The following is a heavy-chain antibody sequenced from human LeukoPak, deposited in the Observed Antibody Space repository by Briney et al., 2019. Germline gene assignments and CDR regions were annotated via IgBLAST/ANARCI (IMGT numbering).Heavy chain of an antibody. Sequence: SETLSLTCSVPGGSISSSSYYWGWIRQPPGKGLEWIGSIYYSGSTYYNPSLKSPVTISVDTSKNQFSLKVSSVTAADTAVYYCARHRYCGGGRCHRYPTAFDYWGQGILVNVSS. CDR1: GGSISSSSYY. D-gene: IGHD2-15*01. CDR3: ARHRYCGGGRCHRYPTAFDY. V-gene: IGHV4-39*01. J-gene: IGHJ4*02. CDR2: IYYSGST.